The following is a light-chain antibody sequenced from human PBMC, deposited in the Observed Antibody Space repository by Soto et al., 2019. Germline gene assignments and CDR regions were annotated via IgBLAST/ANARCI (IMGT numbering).Light chain of an antibody. V-gene: IGLV2-14*01. CDR3: TSHSSSSPVL. J-gene: IGLJ2*01. CDR1: SSDVGAYNY. CDR2: EVT. Sequence: QSALTQPASVSGSLGQSSTISCTGTSSDVGAYNYVSWYQQHPDKAPKLLIFEVTNRPSGVSGRFSGSKSGITASLSISGLQPEDEADYYCTSHSSSSPVLFGGGTKLTV.